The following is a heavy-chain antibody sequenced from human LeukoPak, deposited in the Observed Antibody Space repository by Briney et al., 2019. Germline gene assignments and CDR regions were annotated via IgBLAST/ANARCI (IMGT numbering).Heavy chain of an antibody. CDR2: MNPNSGNT. Sequence: ASVKVSCKASGYTFTSYDINWVRQATGQGLEWMGWMNPNSGNTGYAQKFQGRVTMTRNTSISTAYMELSSLRSEDTAMYYCARVPVSYCSGGSCFQYYYYYYGMDVWGQGTTVTVSS. D-gene: IGHD2-15*01. CDR1: GYTFTSYD. CDR3: ARVPVSYCSGGSCFQYYYYYYGMDV. J-gene: IGHJ6*02. V-gene: IGHV1-8*01.